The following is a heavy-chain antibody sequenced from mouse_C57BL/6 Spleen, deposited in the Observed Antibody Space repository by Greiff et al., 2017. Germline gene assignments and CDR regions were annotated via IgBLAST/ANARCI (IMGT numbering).Heavy chain of an antibody. CDR3: ERRGIGWYFDV. V-gene: IGHV1-54*01. CDR1: GYAFTNYL. Sequence: VQLQQSGAELVRPGTSVKVSCKASGYAFTNYLIEWVKQRPGQGLEWIGVINPGSGGTNYNEKFKGKATLTADKAYSTADMQLSSLTSEDSAVYFCERRGIGWYFDVWGTGTTVTVSS. J-gene: IGHJ1*03. D-gene: IGHD2-14*01. CDR2: INPGSGGT.